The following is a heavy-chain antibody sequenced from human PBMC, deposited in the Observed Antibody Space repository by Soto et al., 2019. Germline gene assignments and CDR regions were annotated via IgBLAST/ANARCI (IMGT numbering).Heavy chain of an antibody. CDR2: IYSGGST. D-gene: IGHD3-22*01. J-gene: IGHJ1*01. Sequence: EVQLVESGGGLIQPGGSLRLSCAASGFTVSSNYMSWVRQAPGKGLEWVSVIYSGGSTYYADSVKGRFTITRDSSKNTRYLQMNSLRAEDTAVYYCARDRVESGYPEYFQHWGQGTLVTVSS. CDR1: GFTVSSNY. V-gene: IGHV3-53*01. CDR3: ARDRVESGYPEYFQH.